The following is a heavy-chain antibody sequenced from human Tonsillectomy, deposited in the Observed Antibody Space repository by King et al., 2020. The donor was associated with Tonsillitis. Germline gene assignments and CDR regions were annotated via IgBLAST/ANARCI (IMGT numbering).Heavy chain of an antibody. Sequence: VQLVESGGGVVQPGRSLRLSCAASGFTFSNYAMVWVRQAPGKGLEWVSVISSDGRDKYYADSVKGRFTISRDTSKNTLYLQMNSLRDEDTAVYFCARDQDGWEVLIGGYGLEIWGQGTMVTVSS. CDR2: ISSDGRDK. D-gene: IGHD1-26*01. J-gene: IGHJ3*02. V-gene: IGHV3-30*01. CDR1: GFTFSNYA. CDR3: ARDQDGWEVLIGGYGLEI.